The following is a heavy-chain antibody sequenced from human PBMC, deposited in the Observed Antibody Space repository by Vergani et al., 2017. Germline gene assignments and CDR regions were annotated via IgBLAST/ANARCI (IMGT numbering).Heavy chain of an antibody. V-gene: IGHV3-48*01. CDR1: GFTFSAYS. D-gene: IGHD4-11*01. Sequence: DVRLVESGGGVVQPGGSLRLSCAASGFTFSAYSMNWVRQTPGKGLEWISYIGVSDNSIYYADSVMGRFAISRDNARILLFLQMNSLRADDSALYFCVRDPDYSTFDSWGQGTLVTVS. J-gene: IGHJ4*02. CDR3: VRDPDYSTFDS. CDR2: IGVSDNSI.